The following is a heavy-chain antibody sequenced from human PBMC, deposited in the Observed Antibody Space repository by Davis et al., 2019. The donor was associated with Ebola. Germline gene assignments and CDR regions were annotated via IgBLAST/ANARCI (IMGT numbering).Heavy chain of an antibody. V-gene: IGHV4-59*12. J-gene: IGHJ4*02. Sequence: SETLSLTCTVSGGSISSYYWSWIRQPPGKGLEWIGHIYYSGSTNYNPSLKSRVTISVDTSKNQFSLKLSSVTAADTAVYYCARGRRYSYGPPRYWGQGTLVTVSS. CDR3: ARGRRYSYGPPRY. CDR1: GGSISSYY. D-gene: IGHD5-18*01. CDR2: IYYSGST.